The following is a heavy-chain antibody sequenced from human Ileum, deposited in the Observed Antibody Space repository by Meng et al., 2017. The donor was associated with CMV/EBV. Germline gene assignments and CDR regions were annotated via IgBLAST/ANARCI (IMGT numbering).Heavy chain of an antibody. CDR3: AREEGRGTLLYYYYGMDV. J-gene: IGHJ6*02. CDR2: IHGDGRVH. V-gene: IGHV3-74*01. D-gene: IGHD1-26*01. CDR1: GFDFSSYG. Sequence: GESLKISCAASGFDFSSYGMRWVRQVPGEGLEWVSLIHGDGRVHINADSAKGRFTISRDNSKNSLYLQMNSLRAEDTAVYYCAREEGRGTLLYYYYGMDVWGQGTTVTVSS.